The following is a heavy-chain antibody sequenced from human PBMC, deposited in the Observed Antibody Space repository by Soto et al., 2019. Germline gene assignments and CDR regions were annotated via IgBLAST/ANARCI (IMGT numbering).Heavy chain of an antibody. CDR3: ARGPYYDFWSGYYWEYYGMDV. V-gene: IGHV4-61*08. CDR2: IYYSGST. D-gene: IGHD3-3*01. J-gene: IGHJ6*02. CDR1: GGSVSSGGDD. Sequence: PSETLSLTCTVSGGSVSSGGDDWSWNRQPPGKGLEWIGYIYYSGSTNYNPSLKSRVTISVDTSKNQFSLKLSSVTAADTAVYYCARGPYYDFWSGYYWEYYGMDVWGQGTTVTVSS.